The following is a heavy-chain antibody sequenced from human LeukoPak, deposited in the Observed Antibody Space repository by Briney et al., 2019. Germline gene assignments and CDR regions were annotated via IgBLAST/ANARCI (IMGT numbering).Heavy chain of an antibody. CDR2: INHSGST. Sequence: SETLSPTCAVYGGSFSGYYWSWIRQPPGKGLEWIGEINHSGSTNYNPSLKSRVTISVDTSKNQFSLKLSSVTAADTAVYYCARVGSWYGKYFQHWGQGTLVTVSS. CDR3: ARVGSWYGKYFQH. J-gene: IGHJ1*01. D-gene: IGHD6-13*01. V-gene: IGHV4-34*01. CDR1: GGSFSGYY.